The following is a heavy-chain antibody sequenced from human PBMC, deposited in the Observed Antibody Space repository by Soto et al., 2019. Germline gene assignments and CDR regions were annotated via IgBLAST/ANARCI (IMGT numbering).Heavy chain of an antibody. CDR2: IYYSGST. CDR1: GGSISSYY. CDR3: ARQGAYCGGDCYTPDDWFDP. D-gene: IGHD2-21*02. V-gene: IGHV4-59*08. Sequence: SETLSLTCTVSGGSISSYYWSWIRQPPGKGLEWIGYIYYSGSTNYNPSLKSRVTISVDTSKNQFSLKLSSVTAADTAVYYCARQGAYCGGDCYTPDDWFDPWGQGTLVTVSS. J-gene: IGHJ5*02.